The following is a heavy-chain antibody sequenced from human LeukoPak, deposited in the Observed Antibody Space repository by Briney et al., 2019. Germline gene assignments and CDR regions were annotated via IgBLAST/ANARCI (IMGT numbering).Heavy chain of an antibody. CDR1: GFTFSSYE. CDR2: ISSSGSTI. J-gene: IGHJ4*02. D-gene: IGHD2-21*02. CDR3: AREDSDIVVVTVHGERYFDY. Sequence: GGSLRLSCAASGFTFSSYEMNWVRQAPGKGLGWASYISSSGSTIYYADSVKGRFTISRDNAKNSLYLQMNSLRAEDTAVYYCAREDSDIVVVTVHGERYFDYWGQGTLVTVSS. V-gene: IGHV3-48*03.